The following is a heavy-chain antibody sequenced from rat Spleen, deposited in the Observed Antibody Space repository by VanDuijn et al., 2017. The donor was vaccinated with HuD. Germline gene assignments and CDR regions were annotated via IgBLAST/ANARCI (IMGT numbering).Heavy chain of an antibody. Sequence: EVQLVESGGGLVQPGRSLKLSCAASGFTFSDYDMAWVRQAPTEGLEWVASISYEGSSTYYGDSVKGRFTISRDNAKNTLYLQMNSLRSEDTATYYCTRQDTSGYSNWFAYWGQGTLVTVSS. D-gene: IGHD4-3*01. CDR2: ISYEGSST. CDR1: GFTFSDYD. V-gene: IGHV5-22*01. CDR3: TRQDTSGYSNWFAY. J-gene: IGHJ3*01.